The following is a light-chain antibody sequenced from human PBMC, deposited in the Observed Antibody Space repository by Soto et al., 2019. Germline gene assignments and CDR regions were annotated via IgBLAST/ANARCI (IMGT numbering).Light chain of an antibody. CDR3: LQSTRYPWT. Sequence: DIQMTQSPSAMSASVGDRVTITCRASQAINNYLAWFQQRPGKAPQRLIYGASNLQSGVPSRFSGSGSGTEFPLTITRLQPEDFATYYCLQSTRYPWTFGQGTKVEIK. V-gene: IGKV1-17*03. CDR1: QAINNY. J-gene: IGKJ1*01. CDR2: GAS.